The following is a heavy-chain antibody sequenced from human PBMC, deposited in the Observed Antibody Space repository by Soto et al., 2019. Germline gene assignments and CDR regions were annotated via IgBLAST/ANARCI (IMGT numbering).Heavy chain of an antibody. CDR3: ARAYSGRLPRRADYYFAMDV. J-gene: IGHJ6*02. Sequence: EVQLVESGGGVVQPGESLRLSCAASGFTFSAYDMHWVRQTPGKGLEWVSAIGAADDPYYLGSVKGRFTISRENAKNSLYLQMNSLRDEDTAVYYCARAYSGRLPRRADYYFAMDVWGQGTTVTVSS. D-gene: IGHD2-15*01. CDR2: IGAADDP. V-gene: IGHV3-13*05. CDR1: GFTFSAYD.